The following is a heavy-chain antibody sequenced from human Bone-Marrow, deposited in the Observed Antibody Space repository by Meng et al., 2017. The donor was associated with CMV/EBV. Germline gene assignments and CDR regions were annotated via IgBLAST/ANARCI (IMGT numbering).Heavy chain of an antibody. CDR1: GFSFRNAW. D-gene: IGHD3-10*01. J-gene: IGHJ4*02. CDR3: TRYFSGSGDY. V-gene: IGHV3-15*01. Sequence: GGSLRLSCEGSGFSFRNAWMTWVRQAPGKGLEWVGRIYEMSDGRPTEYAEPVRGRFVVSRDDSKYTLYLQMNGLTTDDTAMYYCTRYFSGSGDYWGRGTQVTVSS. CDR2: IYEMSDGRPT.